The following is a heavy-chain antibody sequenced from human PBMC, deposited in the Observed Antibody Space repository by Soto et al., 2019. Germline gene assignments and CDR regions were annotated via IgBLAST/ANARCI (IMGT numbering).Heavy chain of an antibody. J-gene: IGHJ4*02. V-gene: IGHV3-74*03. CDR1: GFTFSTYW. Sequence: GGSLRLSCAAYGFTFSTYWMHWVRQAPGKGLVWVSRSNPEETTTTYADSVKGRFTISRDNAKNTLYLQMNSLRVEDTAVYFCTRDTFGARDYWGQGTLVTVS. D-gene: IGHD2-15*01. CDR2: SNPEETTT. CDR3: TRDTFGARDY.